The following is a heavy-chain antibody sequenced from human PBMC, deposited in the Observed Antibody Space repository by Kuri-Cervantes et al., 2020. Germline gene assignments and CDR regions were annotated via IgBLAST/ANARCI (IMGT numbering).Heavy chain of an antibody. CDR3: AKDYSGAIFALNNWFDP. Sequence: SETLSLTCTVSGGSVSSGSYYWSWIRQPPGKGLEWIGYIYYSGSTNYNPSLKSRVTISVDTSKNQFSLKLSSVTAADTAVYYCAKDYSGAIFALNNWFDPWGQGTLVTVSS. CDR2: IYYSGST. V-gene: IGHV4-61*01. CDR1: GGSVSSGSYY. J-gene: IGHJ5*02. D-gene: IGHD6-25*01.